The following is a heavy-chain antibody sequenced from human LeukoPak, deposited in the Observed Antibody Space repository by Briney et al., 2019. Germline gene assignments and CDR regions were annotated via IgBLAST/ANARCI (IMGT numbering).Heavy chain of an antibody. CDR1: GIIFGDYG. V-gene: IGHV3-23*01. D-gene: IGHD4-17*01. J-gene: IGHJ3*02. CDR3: SRDPNGDYVGAFDM. CDR2: IRGSGGA. Sequence: GGSLRLSCAASGIIFGDYGMTWVRQAPGKGLEWVSSIRGSGGADYAESVKGRFSISRDNSKNTLFLQMSSLRAEDSGLYYCSRDPNGDYVGAFDMWGPGTMVTVSS.